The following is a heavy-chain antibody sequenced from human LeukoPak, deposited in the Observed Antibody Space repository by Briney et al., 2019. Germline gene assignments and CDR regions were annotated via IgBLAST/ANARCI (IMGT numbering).Heavy chain of an antibody. D-gene: IGHD1-26*01. CDR2: ISSSSSYI. CDR3: ARDPTYYLRYGYFDF. CDR1: GFTFSSYS. V-gene: IGHV3-21*01. Sequence: GSLRLSCAASGFTFSSYSMNWVRQAPGKGLEWVSSISSSSSYIYYADSVKGRFTISRDNAKNSVYLQMNSLRAEDTAVYYCARDPTYYLRYGYFDFWGQGILVTVSS. J-gene: IGHJ4*02.